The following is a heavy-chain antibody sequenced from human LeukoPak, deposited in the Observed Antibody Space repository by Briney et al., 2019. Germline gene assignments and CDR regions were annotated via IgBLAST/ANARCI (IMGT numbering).Heavy chain of an antibody. CDR1: GYTFTGYY. D-gene: IGHD3-10*01. J-gene: IGHJ3*02. Sequence: ASVKVSCKASGYTFTGYYMHWVRQAPGQGLEWMGCINPNSGGTNYAQKFQGRVTMTRDTSISTAYMELSRLRSDDTAVYYCARGSRRFGESSDAFDIWGQGTMVTVSS. V-gene: IGHV1-2*02. CDR3: ARGSRRFGESSDAFDI. CDR2: INPNSGGT.